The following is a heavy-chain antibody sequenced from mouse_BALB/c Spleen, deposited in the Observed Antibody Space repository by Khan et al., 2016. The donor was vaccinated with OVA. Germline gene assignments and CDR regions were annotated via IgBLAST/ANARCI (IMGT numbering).Heavy chain of an antibody. CDR1: GYSFTGYF. CDR2: INPHIGET. CDR3: ARKNGSDFDY. J-gene: IGHJ2*01. V-gene: IGHV1-20*02. Sequence: EVQLQQSGPELVKPGASVKISCKASGYSFTGYFMNWVKQSHGKSLEWIGRINPHIGETLYNQKFKGKATLTVDESSRTAHMELRSLASEDSAVYYCARKNGSDFDYWGQGTTLTVSS. D-gene: IGHD1-1*01.